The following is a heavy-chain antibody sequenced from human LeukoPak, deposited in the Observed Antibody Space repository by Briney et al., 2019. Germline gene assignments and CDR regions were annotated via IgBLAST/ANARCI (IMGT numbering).Heavy chain of an antibody. J-gene: IGHJ4*02. Sequence: ASVKVSCKASGYIFTTYYMHWLRQAPGQGPEWMGIINPRGGSTDYAQKFQGRVTMTSDTSTSTVYMELNSLRSEDTAVYYCARDGRHRIEGSGSYYAYWGQGTLVTVSS. D-gene: IGHD3-10*01. CDR3: ARDGRHRIEGSGSYYAY. CDR2: INPRGGST. V-gene: IGHV1-46*01. CDR1: GYIFTTYY.